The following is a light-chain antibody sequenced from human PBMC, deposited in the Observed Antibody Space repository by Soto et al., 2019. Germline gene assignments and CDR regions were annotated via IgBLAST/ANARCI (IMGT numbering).Light chain of an antibody. CDR1: QSVSSN. Sequence: EIVMTQSPATLSVSPGERATLSCRASQSVSSNLAWYQQKPGQAPRLLIYGASTRATGIPARFSGSGSGKEFTLTISSLQSEDFAVYYCQQYNNWPPLTFGGGTKVDTK. V-gene: IGKV3-15*01. CDR2: GAS. J-gene: IGKJ4*01. CDR3: QQYNNWPPLT.